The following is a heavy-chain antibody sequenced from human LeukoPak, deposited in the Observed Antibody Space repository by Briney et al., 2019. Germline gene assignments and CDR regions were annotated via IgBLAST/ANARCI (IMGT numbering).Heavy chain of an antibody. Sequence: GGPLRLSCRGSGFTFGDHVMSWVRQAPGKGLWGVGFIRSKAYRGATEYAASVKGRFTISRDDSASIAYLQMNSLKTEDTAVYYCARGPIQLWIHNAMDVWGQGTTVTVSS. V-gene: IGHV3-49*04. CDR2: IRSKAYRGAT. D-gene: IGHD5-18*01. J-gene: IGHJ6*02. CDR1: GFTFGDHV. CDR3: ARGPIQLWIHNAMDV.